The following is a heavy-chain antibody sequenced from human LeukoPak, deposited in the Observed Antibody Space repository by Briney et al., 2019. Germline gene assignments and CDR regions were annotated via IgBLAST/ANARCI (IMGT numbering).Heavy chain of an antibody. CDR2: LSSSGGST. CDR3: ARHDWFDP. Sequence: GGSLRLSCAASGFTFSNYGMNWVRQAPGKGLEWVSALSSSGGSTYYADSVKGRFTISRDNSKNTVYLQMNSLRVDDTAVYYCARHDWFDPWGQGTRVTVSS. J-gene: IGHJ5*02. V-gene: IGHV3-23*01. CDR1: GFTFSNYG.